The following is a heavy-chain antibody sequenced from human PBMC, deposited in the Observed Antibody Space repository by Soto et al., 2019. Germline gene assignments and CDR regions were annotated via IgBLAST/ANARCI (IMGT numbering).Heavy chain of an antibody. J-gene: IGHJ4*02. CDR3: ARGWFGEFEYYFDY. V-gene: IGHV1-18*01. CDR1: GYTFTSYA. CDR2: ISVYNGNT. Sequence: QVQRVQSGAEVKKPGASVKVSCKASGYTFTSYAISWVRQAPGQGLEWMGWISVYNGNTNYAQKLQGRVTMTTDTSTSTAYMELRGLRSDDTAVYYCARGWFGEFEYYFDYWGQGTLVTVSS. D-gene: IGHD3-10*01.